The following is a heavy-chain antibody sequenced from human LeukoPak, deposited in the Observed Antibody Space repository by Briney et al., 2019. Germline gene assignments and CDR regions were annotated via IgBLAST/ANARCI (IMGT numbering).Heavy chain of an antibody. CDR1: GFTFSTYN. D-gene: IGHD3-22*01. CDR3: ARDLVVIPNSYMDV. Sequence: KTGGSLRLSCSASGFTFSTYNMNWVCQAPGKGLEWVSSISSSSSYIYYADSVKGRFTISRDNAKNSLYLQMNSLRAEDTAVYYCARDLVVIPNSYMDVWGKGTTVTISS. V-gene: IGHV3-21*01. J-gene: IGHJ6*03. CDR2: ISSSSSYI.